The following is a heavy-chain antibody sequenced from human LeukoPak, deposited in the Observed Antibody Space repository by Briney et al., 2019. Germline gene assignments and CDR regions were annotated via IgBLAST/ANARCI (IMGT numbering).Heavy chain of an antibody. D-gene: IGHD2-2*01. V-gene: IGHV1-2*02. Sequence: ASVKVSCKASGFTLTDYIHWVRQDPRQGLQWMGWIKPNSGDTDYAQKFQGRVTMTRDTSISTVYMELSSLRSDDTTVYYCARADSVPAGDYHYWYMDVWGKGTTVTVSS. CDR1: GFTLTDY. J-gene: IGHJ6*03. CDR2: IKPNSGDT. CDR3: ARADSVPAGDYHYWYMDV.